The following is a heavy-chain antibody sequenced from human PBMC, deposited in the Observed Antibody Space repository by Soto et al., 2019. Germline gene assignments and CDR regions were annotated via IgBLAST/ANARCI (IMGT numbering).Heavy chain of an antibody. J-gene: IGHJ4*02. CDR1: GGPFSSYA. CDR3: ARGDGDSAEYDY. CDR2: IIPIFGTA. V-gene: IGHV1-69*01. Sequence: SCKASGGPFSSYAISWVRQAPGQGLEWMGGIIPIFGTANYAQKFQGRVTITADESTSTAYMELSSLRSEDTAVYYCARGDGDSAEYDYWGQGTLVTVSS. D-gene: IGHD4-17*01.